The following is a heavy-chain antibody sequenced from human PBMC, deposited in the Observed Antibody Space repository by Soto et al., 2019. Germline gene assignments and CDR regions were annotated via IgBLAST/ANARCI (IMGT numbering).Heavy chain of an antibody. J-gene: IGHJ4*02. CDR3: ARREIQGPIDY. Sequence: SETLSLTCAVSGYSISSSNWWGWIRQPPGKGLEWIGYIFYSGTTYYNPSLKSRVTMSVDTSKNQFSLKLTSVTAVDTAVYYCARREIQGPIDYWGRGTQVTVSS. V-gene: IGHV4-28*01. CDR1: GYSISSSNW. CDR2: IFYSGTT. D-gene: IGHD1-26*01.